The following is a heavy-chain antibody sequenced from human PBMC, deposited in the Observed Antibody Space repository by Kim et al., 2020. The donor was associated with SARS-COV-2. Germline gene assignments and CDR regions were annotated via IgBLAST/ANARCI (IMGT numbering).Heavy chain of an antibody. Sequence: SATRYSPSFQGQVTISADKSISTAYLQWSSLKASDTAMYYCAIMDGAIDYWGQGTLVTVSS. CDR2: SAT. J-gene: IGHJ4*02. V-gene: IGHV5-51*01. D-gene: IGHD2-2*03. CDR3: AIMDGAIDY.